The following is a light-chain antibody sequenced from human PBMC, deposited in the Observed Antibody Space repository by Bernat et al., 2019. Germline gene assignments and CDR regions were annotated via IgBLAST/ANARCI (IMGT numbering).Light chain of an antibody. CDR2: KIF. V-gene: IGKV2-24*01. Sequence: DIVMTQTPLFSPVTLGQPASISCRSSESLLHRNGDTFLSWLQQRPGQPPRLLIYKIFNRFSGVPDRFSGSGAGTDFTLKISRVEAEEVGVYYCMQSTQFPYTFGQGTKLEIK. CDR1: ESLLHRNGDTF. J-gene: IGKJ2*01. CDR3: MQSTQFPYT.